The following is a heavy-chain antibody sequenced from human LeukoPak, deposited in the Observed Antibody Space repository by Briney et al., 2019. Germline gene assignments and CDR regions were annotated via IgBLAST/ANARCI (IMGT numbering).Heavy chain of an antibody. V-gene: IGHV3-48*01. CDR2: ISSSSSTI. Sequence: GGSLRLSCGASGFTFRNYSMNWVRQPPGKGLEGVSYISSSSSTIYYADSVKGRFTISRGNAKNSLYLQMNSLRAEDTAVYYCARMVAARPPYYYNYMDVWAKETTVTVSS. CDR1: GFTFRNYS. CDR3: ARMVAARPPYYYNYMDV. D-gene: IGHD6-6*01. J-gene: IGHJ6*03.